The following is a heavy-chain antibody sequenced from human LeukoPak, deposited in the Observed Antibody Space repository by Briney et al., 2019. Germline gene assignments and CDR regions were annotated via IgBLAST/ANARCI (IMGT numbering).Heavy chain of an antibody. CDR3: TYGGNFDY. CDR2: IYSGGDT. Sequence: GGSLRLSCAASGFTVITNYMSWVRQAPGKGLEWVSVIYSGGDTYYADSVKGRFTISRDNSKNTLSLQMDSLRAEDTALYYCTYGGNFDYWGQGTLVTVSS. J-gene: IGHJ4*02. V-gene: IGHV3-66*01. D-gene: IGHD4-17*01. CDR1: GFTVITNY.